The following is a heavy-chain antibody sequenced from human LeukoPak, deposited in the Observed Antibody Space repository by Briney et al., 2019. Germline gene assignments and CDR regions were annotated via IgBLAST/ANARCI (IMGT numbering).Heavy chain of an antibody. CDR2: IYYSRTT. CDR3: ARGPYSYDSSGAFDI. CDR1: ARSITSSSYY. Sequence: KASETLSLTCTVSARSITSSSYYCDWLRQPPGKGLECIGRIYYSRTTYKNPSLKSRGAISVDTSKNQCDLKLRCVTAADTAVYFCARGPYSYDSSGAFDIWGQGTMVTVSS. J-gene: IGHJ3*02. V-gene: IGHV4-39*06. D-gene: IGHD3-22*01.